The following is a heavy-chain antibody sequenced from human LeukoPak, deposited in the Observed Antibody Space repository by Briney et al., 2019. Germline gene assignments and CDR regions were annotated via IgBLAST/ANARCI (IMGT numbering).Heavy chain of an antibody. D-gene: IGHD3-10*01. V-gene: IGHV3-33*01. CDR2: IWYDGNNK. J-gene: IGHJ3*02. Sequence: PGGSLRLSCAASGFTFSSYGMHWVRQAPGKGLEWVAVIWYDGNNKYYADSVKGRFSISRDNSKNTLYLQMNSLRAEDTAVYYCARDPRITMVQGVIRANAPFDIWSQGTMVSVSS. CDR1: GFTFSSYG. CDR3: ARDPRITMVQGVIRANAPFDI.